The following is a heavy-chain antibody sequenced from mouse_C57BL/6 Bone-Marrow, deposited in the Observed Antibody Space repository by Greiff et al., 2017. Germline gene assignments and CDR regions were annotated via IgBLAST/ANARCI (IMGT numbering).Heavy chain of an antibody. Sequence: QVQLQQSGAELVRPGTSVKVSCKASGYAFTNYLIEWVKQRPGQGLEWIGVINPGSGGTNYNEKFKGKATLTADKSSSTAYMQHSSLTSEDSAVYFCARERGYGNYQYYLDYWGQGTTLTVSS. V-gene: IGHV1-54*01. D-gene: IGHD2-1*01. CDR1: GYAFTNYL. J-gene: IGHJ2*01. CDR3: ARERGYGNYQYYLDY. CDR2: INPGSGGT.